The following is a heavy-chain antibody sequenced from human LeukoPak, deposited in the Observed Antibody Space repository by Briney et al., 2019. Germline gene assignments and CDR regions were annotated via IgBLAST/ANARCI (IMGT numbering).Heavy chain of an antibody. CDR3: ARSGMSIAARLDP. Sequence: SETLSLTCAVYGVSFSGYYWSWLRQPPGKGLEWIGEINHSGSTNYNPSLKSRVTISVDTSKNQFSLKLSSVTAADTAVYYCARSGMSIAARLDPWGQGTLVTVSS. V-gene: IGHV4-34*01. CDR1: GVSFSGYY. CDR2: INHSGST. J-gene: IGHJ5*02. D-gene: IGHD6-6*01.